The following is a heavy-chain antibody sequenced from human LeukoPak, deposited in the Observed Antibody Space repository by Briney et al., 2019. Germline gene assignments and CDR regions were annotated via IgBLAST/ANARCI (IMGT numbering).Heavy chain of an antibody. Sequence: ASVKVSCKASGNTFTGYYIHWVRQAPGQGLEWMGWIHPNSGGTNYAQKFQGRVTMTRDTSISTAYMGLSRLRSDDTAVYYCARGRGSWGFDYWGQGTLVTVSS. CDR3: ARGRGSWGFDY. CDR2: IHPNSGGT. V-gene: IGHV1-2*02. CDR1: GNTFTGYY. D-gene: IGHD1-26*01. J-gene: IGHJ4*02.